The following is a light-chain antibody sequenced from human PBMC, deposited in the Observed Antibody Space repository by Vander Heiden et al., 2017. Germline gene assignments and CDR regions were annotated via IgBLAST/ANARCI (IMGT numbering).Light chain of an antibody. CDR1: RGQRNAA. CDR3: QTWGAGIHELV. CDR2: LNSDGGN. J-gene: IGLJ2*01. V-gene: IGLV4-69*01. Sequence: PALSQSHSASASRGTAAKPTGTPSRGQRNAAMAWDQQQQEKDPRFLMKLNSDGGNSKGDGIPDRFSGSSSGAERYLTISSLQSEDEADYYCQTWGAGIHELVFAGGTKLTVL.